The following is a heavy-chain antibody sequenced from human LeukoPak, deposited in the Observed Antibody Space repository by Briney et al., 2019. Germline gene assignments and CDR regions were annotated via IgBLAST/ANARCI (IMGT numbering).Heavy chain of an antibody. D-gene: IGHD6-19*01. CDR3: ARQWLVSPLFDY. Sequence: PKTLPLTCPVNGGSPGGYSWGWIANPPGKGRKWIGEINHSGSTNYNPSLKSRVTISVDTSKNQLSLKLSSMTAADTAVYYCARQWLVSPLFDYWGQGTLVTVSS. J-gene: IGHJ4*02. CDR1: GGSPGGYS. CDR2: INHSGST. V-gene: IGHV4-34*01.